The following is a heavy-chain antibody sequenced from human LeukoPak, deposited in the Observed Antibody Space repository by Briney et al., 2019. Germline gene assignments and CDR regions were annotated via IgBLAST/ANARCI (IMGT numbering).Heavy chain of an antibody. D-gene: IGHD6-6*01. Sequence: TGGSLRLSCAASGFTFDDYGMNWVRQAPGKGLEWVSAINWSGGSTDYADSVKGRFTISRDNAKNSLYLQMNSLRAEDTALYYCARDLLRPDWYLDLWGRGTLVTVSS. J-gene: IGHJ2*01. CDR3: ARDLLRPDWYLDL. CDR1: GFTFDDYG. V-gene: IGHV3-20*04. CDR2: INWSGGST.